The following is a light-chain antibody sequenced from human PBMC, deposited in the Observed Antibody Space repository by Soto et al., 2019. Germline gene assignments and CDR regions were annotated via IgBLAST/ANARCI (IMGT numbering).Light chain of an antibody. V-gene: IGLV2-14*01. CDR3: SSYTSSSTYV. CDR1: SSDVGGYNY. CDR2: EVS. Sequence: QSALTQPASVSGSPGQSITISFTGTSSDVGGYNYVSWYQQHPGKAPKLMIYEVSNRPSGVSNRFSGSKSGNTASLTISGLQAEDEADYYCSSYTSSSTYVFGTGTK. J-gene: IGLJ1*01.